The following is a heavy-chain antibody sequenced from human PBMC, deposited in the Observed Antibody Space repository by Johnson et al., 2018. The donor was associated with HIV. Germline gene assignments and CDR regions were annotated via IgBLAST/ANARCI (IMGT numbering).Heavy chain of an antibody. CDR2: ISYDGSNK. CDR1: GFTFSSYA. V-gene: IGHV3-30-3*01. CDR3: AKDGVLSSGLQTTLDI. Sequence: QVQLVESGGGVVQPGRSLRLSCAASGFTFSSYAMHWVRQAPGKGLEWVAVISYDGSNKYYADSVKGRFTISRDNSKNTLYLQMNSLRAEDTAVYYCAKDGVLSSGLQTTLDIWGQGTMVTVSS. J-gene: IGHJ3*02. D-gene: IGHD6-19*01.